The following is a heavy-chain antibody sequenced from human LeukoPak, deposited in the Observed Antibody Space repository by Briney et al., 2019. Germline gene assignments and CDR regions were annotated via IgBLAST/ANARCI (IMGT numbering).Heavy chain of an antibody. Sequence: GGSLRLSCAASGFTLSSYAMSWVRQAPGKGLEWVSAISGSGDSTNYADSVRGRFTISRDNSKNTLYLQMNSLRAEDTAIYYCAKGSGYYYRFDYWGQGTLVTVSS. CDR3: AKGSGYYYRFDY. D-gene: IGHD3-3*01. CDR2: ISGSGDST. J-gene: IGHJ4*02. V-gene: IGHV3-23*01. CDR1: GFTLSSYA.